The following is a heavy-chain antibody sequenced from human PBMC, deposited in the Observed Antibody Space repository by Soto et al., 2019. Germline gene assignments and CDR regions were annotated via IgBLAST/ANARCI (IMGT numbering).Heavy chain of an antibody. CDR2: IGSSGGNS. V-gene: IGHV3-21*01. D-gene: IGHD1-1*01. CDR3: AREKRHNSLGGRFGMDV. CDR1: GFIFSDFS. J-gene: IGHJ6*02. Sequence: EVQLVESGGGLVKPGGSLRLSCAVSGFIFSDFSMNWVRQAPGKGLEWVASIGSSGGNSFYADSVKGRFIISRDNAKTSLDLQMNSLRAEDTAVYYCAREKRHNSLGGRFGMDVWGQGTTVTVS.